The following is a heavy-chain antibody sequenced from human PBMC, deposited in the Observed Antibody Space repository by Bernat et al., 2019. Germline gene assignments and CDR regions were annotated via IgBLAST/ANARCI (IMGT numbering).Heavy chain of an antibody. J-gene: IGHJ6*02. CDR1: GFTFSNAW. CDR3: TTDMGILTGYPRIDYYYGMDV. Sequence: EVQLVESGGGLVKPGGSLRLSCAASGFTFSNAWMNWVRQAPGKGLEWVGRIKSKTDGGTTDYAAPVKGRFTISRDDSKNTLYLQMNSLKTEDTAVYYCTTDMGILTGYPRIDYYYGMDVWGQGTTVTVSS. CDR2: IKSKTDGGTT. D-gene: IGHD3-9*01. V-gene: IGHV3-15*07.